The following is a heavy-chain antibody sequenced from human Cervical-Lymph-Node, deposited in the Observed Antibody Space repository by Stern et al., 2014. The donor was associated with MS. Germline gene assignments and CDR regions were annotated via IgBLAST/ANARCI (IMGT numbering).Heavy chain of an antibody. V-gene: IGHV4-59*08. CDR1: GGSISSRY. CDR3: ARLSTAVDF. J-gene: IGHJ4*02. CDR2: ISHSGDT. Sequence: QLVESGPGLVKPSETLSLTCAVSGGSISSRYWGWIRQPPGKGLEWIGLISHSGDTKYNPSLKSRVTISLDTSKNQFSLKVPSVTAADTAVYYCARLSTAVDFWGQGTLVTVSS.